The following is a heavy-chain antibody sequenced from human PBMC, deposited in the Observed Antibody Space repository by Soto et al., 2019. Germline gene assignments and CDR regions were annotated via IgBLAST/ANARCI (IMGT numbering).Heavy chain of an antibody. CDR1: GGSFRSFY. Sequence: SETLSLTCAVYGGSFRSFYWSWIRQPPGKGLEWIGEIIHSGSTNYNPSLESRVTISLDTSKNQFSLKVNSVIAADTAVYYCARVRKWVTTIRTCGMDVWAQGTTVPVSS. CDR2: IIHSGST. D-gene: IGHD4-17*01. CDR3: ARVRKWVTTIRTCGMDV. J-gene: IGHJ6*02. V-gene: IGHV4-34*12.